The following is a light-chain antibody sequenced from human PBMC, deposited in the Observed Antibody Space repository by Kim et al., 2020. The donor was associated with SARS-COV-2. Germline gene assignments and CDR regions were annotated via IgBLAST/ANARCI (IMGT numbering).Light chain of an antibody. CDR3: QAWDASTAVV. Sequence: SYELTQPPSVSVSPGQTASITCSADKLGDKYVCWYQQKPGQSPVLVIYQDTKRPSGIPERFSGSVSGNTATLTISGTQALDEADYYCQAWDASTAVVFGGGTQLTVL. CDR2: QDT. CDR1: KLGDKY. V-gene: IGLV3-1*01. J-gene: IGLJ2*01.